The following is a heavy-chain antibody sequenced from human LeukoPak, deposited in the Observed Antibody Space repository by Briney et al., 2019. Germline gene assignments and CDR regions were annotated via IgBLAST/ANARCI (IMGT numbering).Heavy chain of an antibody. D-gene: IGHD1-26*01. V-gene: IGHV3-48*01. CDR3: AKDGGTHFDH. CDR2: ISSSGTTI. CDR1: GFTFRTSG. J-gene: IGHJ4*02. Sequence: GGSLRLSCAASGFTFRTSGMSWVRQAPGKGLEWVSYISSSGTTISYAQSVKGRFTITRDNAQNSLTLHMTTLRADDTAVYYCAKDGGTHFDHWGQGTLVTVSS.